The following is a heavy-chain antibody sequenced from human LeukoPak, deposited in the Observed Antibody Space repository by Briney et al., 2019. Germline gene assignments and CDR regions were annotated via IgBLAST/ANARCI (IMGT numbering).Heavy chain of an antibody. CDR2: IDVSGDRT. CDR3: AKDVSNFIGASDA. D-gene: IGHD2-8*01. J-gene: IGHJ3*01. CDR1: GFAFSSDA. Sequence: PGGSLRLSCAASGFAFSSDAMTWVRQTPGKGLEWVSTIDVSGDRTNYADSVRGRFTISRDNSKNTLYLQVNSLRVEDTAVYYCAKDVSNFIGASDAWGQGTVVTVSS. V-gene: IGHV3-23*01.